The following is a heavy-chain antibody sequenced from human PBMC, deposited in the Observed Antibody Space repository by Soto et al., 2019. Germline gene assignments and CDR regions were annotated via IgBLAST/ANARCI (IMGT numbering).Heavy chain of an antibody. V-gene: IGHV4-34*01. CDR3: ARGPHRAAAGTEAY. D-gene: IGHD6-13*01. J-gene: IGHJ4*02. CDR2: INHSGST. CDR1: GGSFSGYY. Sequence: SETLSLTCAVYGGSFSGYYWSWIRQPPGKGLEWIGEINHSGSTNYNPSLKSRVTISVDTSKNQFSLKLSSVTAADTAVYYCARGPHRAAAGTEAYWGQGTLVTVSS.